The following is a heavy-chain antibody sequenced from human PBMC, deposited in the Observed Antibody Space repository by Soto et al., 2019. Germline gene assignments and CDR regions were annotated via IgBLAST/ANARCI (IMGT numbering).Heavy chain of an antibody. Sequence: QVQVVQSGAEVKKPGASVKVSCKASGYTFTSYYIHWVRQAPGQGLEWMGIINPSDGSTTYAQKFQGRVTMTRDTSTSTVYMELSSLRSEDMAVFYCARGSLEMTTITSYFDYWGQGTLVTVSS. V-gene: IGHV1-46*01. J-gene: IGHJ4*02. CDR2: INPSDGST. CDR3: ARGSLEMTTITSYFDY. CDR1: GYTFTSYY. D-gene: IGHD4-4*01.